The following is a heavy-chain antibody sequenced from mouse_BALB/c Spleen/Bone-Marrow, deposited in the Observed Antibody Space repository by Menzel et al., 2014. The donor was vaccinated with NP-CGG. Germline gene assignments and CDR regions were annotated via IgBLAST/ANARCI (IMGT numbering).Heavy chain of an antibody. CDR2: IYPGGGYT. Sequence: VQLQQSGAELVRPGTSVKISCKASGYTFTNYWLGWVKQRPGHGLEWIGDIYPGGGYTNYNEKFKGKATLTANTSSSTAYMQLSSLTSEDAAVYFWARRGTGVDYWGQGTTLTVSS. CDR3: ARRGTGVDY. CDR1: GYTFTNYW. D-gene: IGHD4-1*01. V-gene: IGHV1-63*02. J-gene: IGHJ2*01.